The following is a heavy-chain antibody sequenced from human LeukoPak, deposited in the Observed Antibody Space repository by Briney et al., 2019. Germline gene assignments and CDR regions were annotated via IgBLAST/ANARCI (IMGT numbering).Heavy chain of an antibody. J-gene: IGHJ6*03. CDR1: GYTLTGYY. D-gene: IGHD3-9*01. CDR3: ARTYYDILTGYYRYYMDV. V-gene: IGHV1-2*02. Sequence: ASVKVSCKASGYTLTGYYMHWVRQAPGQGLEWMGWINPNSGGTNYAQKLQGRVTMTTDTSTSTAYMELRSLRSDDTAVYYCARTYYDILTGYYRYYMDVWGKGTTVTISS. CDR2: INPNSGGT.